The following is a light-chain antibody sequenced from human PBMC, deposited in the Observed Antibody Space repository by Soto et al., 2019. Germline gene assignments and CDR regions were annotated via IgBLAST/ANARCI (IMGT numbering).Light chain of an antibody. Sequence: EVVLTQSPDTLSLFPGERATLSCRASQSVGSHLAWYQQKPGQVPRLLMYDASNRATGIPARFSGSGSGTDFTLTISSLEPEDFAVYYCQQGSNWPPLTFGGGTKVEIK. CDR3: QQGSNWPPLT. J-gene: IGKJ4*01. CDR2: DAS. CDR1: QSVGSH. V-gene: IGKV3-11*01.